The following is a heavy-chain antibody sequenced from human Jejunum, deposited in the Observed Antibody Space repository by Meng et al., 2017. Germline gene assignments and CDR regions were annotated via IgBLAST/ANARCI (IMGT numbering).Heavy chain of an antibody. Sequence: QVTLQESGPGLVRPSETLSLTCTVSGGFASSGTYDWTWVRQSPGKGLEWIGYNFDNGRTNYNPSLKSRVTMSVDTSRNQFSLKLSSVTAADTAVYYCARDNWGSIDYWGQGVLVTVSS. J-gene: IGHJ4*02. CDR3: ARDNWGSIDY. D-gene: IGHD7-27*01. CDR2: NFDNGRT. V-gene: IGHV4-61*01. CDR1: GGFASSGTYD.